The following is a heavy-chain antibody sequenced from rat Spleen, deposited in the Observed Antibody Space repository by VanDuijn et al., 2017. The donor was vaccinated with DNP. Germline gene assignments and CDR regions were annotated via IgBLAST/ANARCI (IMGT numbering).Heavy chain of an antibody. J-gene: IGHJ2*01. CDR3: ARDPNWGDY. CDR1: GFSLTSYN. D-gene: IGHD5-1*01. V-gene: IGHV2-41*01. CDR2: IWNTGGT. Sequence: QVHLKESGPGLVQPSQTLSLTCTVAGFSLTSYNVHWVRQPPGKGLEWMGIIWNTGGTRYNSALKSRLTISKDTSKSQVFLKMNSLQTEDTATYYYARDPNWGDYWGQGVMVTVSS.